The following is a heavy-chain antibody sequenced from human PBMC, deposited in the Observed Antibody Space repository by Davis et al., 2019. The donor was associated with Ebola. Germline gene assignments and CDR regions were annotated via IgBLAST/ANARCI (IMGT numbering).Heavy chain of an antibody. CDR2: ISGDGGST. Sequence: GESLKISCAASGFTFDDYAMHWVRQAPGKGLEWVSLISGDGGSTYYADSVKGRFTISRDNSKNSLYLQMNSLRTEDTALYYCAKSSSGWYWSWFDPWGQGTLVTVSS. J-gene: IGHJ5*02. D-gene: IGHD6-19*01. CDR1: GFTFDDYA. CDR3: AKSSSGWYWSWFDP. V-gene: IGHV3-43*02.